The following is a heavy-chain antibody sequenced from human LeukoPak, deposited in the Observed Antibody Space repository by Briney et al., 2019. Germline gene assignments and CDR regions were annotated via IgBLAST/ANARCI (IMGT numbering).Heavy chain of an antibody. CDR1: GGTFSSYA. Sequence: SVKVSCKASGGTFSSYAISWVRQAPGQGLEWMGRIIPILGIANYAQKFQGRVTITADKSTSTAYMELSSLRSEDTAVYYCASQHPSGFIAAAGSLDYWGQGTLVTVSS. V-gene: IGHV1-69*04. J-gene: IGHJ4*02. CDR3: ASQHPSGFIAAAGSLDY. CDR2: IIPILGIA. D-gene: IGHD6-13*01.